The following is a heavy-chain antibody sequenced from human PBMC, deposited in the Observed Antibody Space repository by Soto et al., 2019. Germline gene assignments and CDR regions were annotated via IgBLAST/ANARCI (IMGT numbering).Heavy chain of an antibody. Sequence: GGSLRLSCAVSGFTFSTYWMGWVRQAPGKGLEWVANINRDGSEKHYVDSVKGRFTISRDNAKNSLYLQMNSLGAEDAAVYYCARSRGLDYCGQGTLVTVSS. D-gene: IGHD6-19*01. CDR1: GFTFSTYW. CDR2: INRDGSEK. J-gene: IGHJ4*02. V-gene: IGHV3-7*01. CDR3: ARSRGLDY.